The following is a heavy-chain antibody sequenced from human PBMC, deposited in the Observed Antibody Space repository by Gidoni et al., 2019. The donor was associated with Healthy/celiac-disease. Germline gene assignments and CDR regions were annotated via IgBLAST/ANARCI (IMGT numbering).Heavy chain of an antibody. Sequence: QVQLQESGPGLVKPSETLSLTCNVSGGSISRYYWSWIRQPPGKGLEWVGYIYYSGSTHYNPPLKDRLTISVEPPKNQFSLKLSPLTPAGPAVFYCWRPGGGYGDYFDYWGQGTLVTVSS. CDR3: WRPGGGYGDYFDY. J-gene: IGHJ4*02. CDR2: IYYSGST. D-gene: IGHD3-16*01. V-gene: IGHV4-59*08. CDR1: GGSISRYY.